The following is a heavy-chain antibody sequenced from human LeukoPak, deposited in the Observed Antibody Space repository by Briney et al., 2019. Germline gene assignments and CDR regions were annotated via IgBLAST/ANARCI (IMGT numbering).Heavy chain of an antibody. J-gene: IGHJ5*02. V-gene: IGHV4-4*07. Sequence: SETLSLTCTVSGGSISSYYWSWIRQPAGKGLEWIGRIYTSGSTNYNPSLKSRVTMSVDTSKNQFSLKLSSVTAADTAVYYCARSIAAAGTRVGWFDPWGQGTLVTVSS. CDR2: IYTSGST. CDR3: ARSIAAAGTRVGWFDP. D-gene: IGHD6-13*01. CDR1: GGSISSYY.